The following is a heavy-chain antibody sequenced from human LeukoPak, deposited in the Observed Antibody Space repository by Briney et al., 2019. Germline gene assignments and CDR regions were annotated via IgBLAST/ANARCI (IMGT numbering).Heavy chain of an antibody. V-gene: IGHV3-23*01. CDR2: ISGRGDDT. J-gene: IGHJ4*02. CDR1: GFTFTFA. D-gene: IGHD2-15*01. Sequence: GGSLRLSCAASGFTFTFAMSWVRQGPGKGLEWVSSISGRGDDTYYADSVKGRFSISRDSSKNTVYLQMYSLRTEDTAVYYCARGSPSRVAEFDNWGQGTLVTVSS. CDR3: ARGSPSRVAEFDN.